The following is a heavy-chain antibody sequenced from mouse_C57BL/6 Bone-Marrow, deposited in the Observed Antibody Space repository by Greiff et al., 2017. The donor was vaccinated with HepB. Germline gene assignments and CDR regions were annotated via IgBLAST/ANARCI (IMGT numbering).Heavy chain of an antibody. CDR3: ARSRGNYGY. V-gene: IGHV1-19*01. CDR2: INPYNGGT. Sequence: VQLQQSGPVLVKPGASVKMSCKASGYTFTDYYMNWVKQSHGKSLEWIGVINPYNGGTSYNQKFKGKATLTVDKSSCTAYMELNSLTSEDSAVYYCARSRGNYGYWGQGTTLTVSS. J-gene: IGHJ2*01. CDR1: GYTFTDYY. D-gene: IGHD2-1*01.